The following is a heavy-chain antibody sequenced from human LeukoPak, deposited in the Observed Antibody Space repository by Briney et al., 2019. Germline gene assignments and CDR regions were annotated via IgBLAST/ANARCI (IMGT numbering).Heavy chain of an antibody. J-gene: IGHJ5*02. CDR1: GDSVSSSSAA. D-gene: IGHD2-2*01. Sequence: SQTLSLTCAISGDSVSSSSAAWNWIRQSPSRGLEWLGRTYYRSKWYNDYAVSVKSRITINPDTSKNQFSLQLNSVTPEDTAVYYCARELIVVVPAAMANWFDPWGQGTLVTVSS. CDR3: ARELIVVVPAAMANWFDP. V-gene: IGHV6-1*01. CDR2: TYYRSKWYN.